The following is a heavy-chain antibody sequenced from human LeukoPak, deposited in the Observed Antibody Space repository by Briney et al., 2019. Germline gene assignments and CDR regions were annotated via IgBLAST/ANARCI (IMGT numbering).Heavy chain of an antibody. CDR2: IYSSGST. J-gene: IGHJ4*02. CDR3: ARHYDSGSYPLDF. CDR1: GFTFYNND. V-gene: IGHV4-59*08. Sequence: GSLRLSCTASGFTFYNNDMTWVRQPPGKGLEWIGHIYSSGSTTYTPSLQGRVTISLDTSKNQFSLKLSSVTAADTAVYYCARHYDSGSYPLDFWGQGTLVTVSS. D-gene: IGHD3-10*01.